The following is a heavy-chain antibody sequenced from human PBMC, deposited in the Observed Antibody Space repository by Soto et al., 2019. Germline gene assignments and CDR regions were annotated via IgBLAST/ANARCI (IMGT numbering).Heavy chain of an antibody. V-gene: IGHV1-69*08. Sequence: QVQLVKSGPGVRKPGSSVKVSCKASGATFSSYTISWGRQAPGQGLEWMGRIIPILGIANYAQKFQGRVTITADKSTSTAYMELSSLRSEDTAVYYCARDYGDYLFGYWGQGTLVTVSS. CDR1: GATFSSYT. CDR2: IIPILGIA. CDR3: ARDYGDYLFGY. D-gene: IGHD4-17*01. J-gene: IGHJ4*02.